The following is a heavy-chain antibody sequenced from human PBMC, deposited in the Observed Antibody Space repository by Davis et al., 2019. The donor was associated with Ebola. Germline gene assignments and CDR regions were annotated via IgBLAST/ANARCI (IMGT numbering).Heavy chain of an antibody. CDR3: ARPKYSTSLDDAFDV. Sequence: GESLKISCKDFGSSFTSYWIGWVRQMPGKGLEWMGIIWPGINSPGGSDTRYSPSFQGQVTISVDKSISTAYLQWNSLKASDTAMYYCARPKYSTSLDDAFDVWGQGTMVTVSS. D-gene: IGHD2/OR15-2a*01. CDR2: IWPGINSPGGSDT. CDR1: GSSFTSYW. J-gene: IGHJ3*01. V-gene: IGHV5-51*01.